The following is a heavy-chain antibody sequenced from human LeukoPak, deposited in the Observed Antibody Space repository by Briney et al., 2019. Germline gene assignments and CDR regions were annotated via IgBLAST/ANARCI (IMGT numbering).Heavy chain of an antibody. D-gene: IGHD4-23*01. CDR1: GFTFSSYW. CDR2: IKQDGSEK. J-gene: IGHJ4*02. CDR3: ARGDYGGNSDY. Sequence: GGSLRLSCAASGFTFSSYWMSWVRQAPGKGLEWVANIKQDGSEKYYVDSVKGRITISRDNAKNSLYLQMNSLRAEDTAVYYCARGDYGGNSDYWGQGTLVTVSS. V-gene: IGHV3-7*01.